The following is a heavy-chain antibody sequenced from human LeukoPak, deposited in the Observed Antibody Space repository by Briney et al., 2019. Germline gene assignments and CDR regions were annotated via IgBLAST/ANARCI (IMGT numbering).Heavy chain of an antibody. J-gene: IGHJ4*02. V-gene: IGHV3-23*01. Sequence: GGSLRLSCSASGFDFNYFAMSWIRQAPGKRLEWVSTIGDSGSGGSYADSVRGRFTISRDNSKNIVYLQMHSLRVDDSAVYYCSRIKYGGNSGYHFDYWGQGTLVTVSS. D-gene: IGHD4-23*01. CDR3: SRIKYGGNSGYHFDY. CDR1: GFDFNYFA. CDR2: IGDSGSGG.